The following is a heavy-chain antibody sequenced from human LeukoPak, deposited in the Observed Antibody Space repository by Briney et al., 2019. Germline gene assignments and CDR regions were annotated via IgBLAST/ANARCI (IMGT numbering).Heavy chain of an antibody. CDR1: GYIFRDYY. CDR2: YKPKSGET. CDR3: ARRGSSSSEYFQR. D-gene: IGHD6-6*01. Sequence: GASVKVSCKASGYIFRDYYIHWVRQPPGQGLEWMGRYKPKSGETNDGTKFQGRVTMGRDTSITTSYKELSRLRSEDTAVYYCARRGSSSSEYFQRWGQGTLVTVSS. J-gene: IGHJ1*01. V-gene: IGHV1-2*02.